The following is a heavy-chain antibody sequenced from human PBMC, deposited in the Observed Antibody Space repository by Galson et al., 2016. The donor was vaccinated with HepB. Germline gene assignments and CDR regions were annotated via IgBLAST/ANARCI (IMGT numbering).Heavy chain of an antibody. D-gene: IGHD6-13*01. V-gene: IGHV3-23*01. CDR3: AKDLWVRQQLAYCFDY. CDR1: EFTFSSYA. J-gene: IGHJ4*02. Sequence: SLRLSCAASEFTFSSYAMAWVRQAPGKGLEWVSGISHSGGTTYYADSVKGRFTVSRDNSKKTLYLQMSSLRAEDTAVYYCAKDLWVRQQLAYCFDYWGQGTLVTVSS. CDR2: ISHSGGTT.